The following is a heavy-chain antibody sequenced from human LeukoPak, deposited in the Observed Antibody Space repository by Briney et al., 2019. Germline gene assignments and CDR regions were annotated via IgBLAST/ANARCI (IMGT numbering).Heavy chain of an antibody. CDR3: AGDSRFWKAMVRGVIGAFDI. D-gene: IGHD3-10*01. J-gene: IGHJ3*02. CDR2: IYPSGST. CDR1: GGSISSYY. Sequence: SETLSLTCTVSGGSISSYYWSWIRQPPGKGLEWIGYIYPSGSTNYNPSLKSRVTISLDTSKNQFSLKLSTMTASDTAAYYSAGDSRFWKAMVRGVIGAFDIWGQGTMVTVSS. V-gene: IGHV4-4*08.